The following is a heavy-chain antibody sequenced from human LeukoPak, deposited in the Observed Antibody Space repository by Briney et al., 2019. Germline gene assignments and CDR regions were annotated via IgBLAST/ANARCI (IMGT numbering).Heavy chain of an antibody. J-gene: IGHJ5*02. CDR2: IYYSGST. CDR1: GGSISSSSYY. CDR3: ARDAPTYDFWSRYFIWFDP. D-gene: IGHD3-3*01. Sequence: SETLSLTCTVSGGSISSSSYYWGWIRQPPGKGLEWIGSIYYSGSTYYNPSLKSRVTISVDTSKNQFSLKLSSVTAADTAVYYCARDAPTYDFWSRYFIWFDPWGQGTLVTVTS. V-gene: IGHV4-39*07.